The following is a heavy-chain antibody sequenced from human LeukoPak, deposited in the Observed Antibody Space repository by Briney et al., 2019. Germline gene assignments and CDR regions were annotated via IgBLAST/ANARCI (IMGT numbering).Heavy chain of an antibody. CDR2: IKQDGSEK. V-gene: IGHV3-7*01. D-gene: IGHD3-9*01. CDR1: GFTLSSYS. J-gene: IGHJ6*02. Sequence: GGSLRLYCAASGFTLSSYSMNWVRQAPGKGLEWVANIKQDGSEKYYVDSVKGRFTISRDNAKNSLYLQMNSLRAEDTAVYYCTRDLMDYDVSTGLHHYYMDVWGQGTTVTVSS. CDR3: TRDLMDYDVSTGLHHYYMDV.